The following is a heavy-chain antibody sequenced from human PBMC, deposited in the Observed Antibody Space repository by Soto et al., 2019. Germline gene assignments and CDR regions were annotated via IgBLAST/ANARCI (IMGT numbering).Heavy chain of an antibody. V-gene: IGHV4-4*07. D-gene: IGHD6-19*01. Sequence: QVQLQESGPGLVKPSETLSLTCTVSGGSVSSYDLNWGRQSIGKGLEWIGRLHVSGSTNYNPSLKGRVTMSVDTSKNQFFLRLTSVTAADTAVYYCARDREWLVDFWGQGTLVSVSP. CDR1: GGSVSSYD. CDR2: LHVSGST. CDR3: ARDREWLVDF. J-gene: IGHJ4*02.